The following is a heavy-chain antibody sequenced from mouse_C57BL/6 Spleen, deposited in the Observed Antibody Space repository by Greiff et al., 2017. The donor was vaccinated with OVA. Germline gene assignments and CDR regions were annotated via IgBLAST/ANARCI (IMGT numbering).Heavy chain of an antibody. CDR1: GYTFTSYW. V-gene: IGHV1-50*01. J-gene: IGHJ4*01. D-gene: IGHD2-10*02. CDR3: ARGGYGNSDYAMDY. Sequence: VKLQQPGAELVKPGASVKLSCKASGYTFTSYWMQWVKQRPGQGLEWIGEIDPSDSYTNYNQKFKGKATLTVDTSSSTAYMQLSSLTSEDSAVYYGARGGYGNSDYAMDYWGQGTSVTVSS. CDR2: IDPSDSYT.